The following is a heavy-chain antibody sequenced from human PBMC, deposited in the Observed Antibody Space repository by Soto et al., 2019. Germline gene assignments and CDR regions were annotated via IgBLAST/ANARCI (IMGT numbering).Heavy chain of an antibody. CDR2: IYWDNDK. D-gene: IGHD3-10*01. CDR3: SQGGSGSYYGMDV. J-gene: IGHJ6*02. V-gene: IGHV2-5*02. Sequence: QITLKESGPTLVKPTQTLTLTCTFSGLSLTTSGVGVSWIRQPPGKALEWLAVIYWDNDKRCSPSLKTRLTITSDTTKNQVILTMTNMDPLDTGTYYCSQGGSGSYYGMDVWGQATTVTVYS. CDR1: GLSLTTSGVG.